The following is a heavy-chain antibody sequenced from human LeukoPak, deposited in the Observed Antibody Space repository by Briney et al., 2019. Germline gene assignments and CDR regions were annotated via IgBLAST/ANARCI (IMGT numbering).Heavy chain of an antibody. D-gene: IGHD3-16*01. V-gene: IGHV3-30*18. Sequence: GGSLRLSCAASGFTFSSCGMHGVRQSPGKGLEWVAVISYDGSNKYYADSVKGRFTISRDNSKNTLYLQMNSLRAEDTAVYYCAKAEGDYYMDVWGKGTTVTVSS. CDR2: ISYDGSNK. J-gene: IGHJ6*03. CDR1: GFTFSSCG. CDR3: AKAEGDYYMDV.